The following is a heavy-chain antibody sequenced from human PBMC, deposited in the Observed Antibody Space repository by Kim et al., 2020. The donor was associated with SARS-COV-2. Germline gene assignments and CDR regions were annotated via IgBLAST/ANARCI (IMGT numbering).Heavy chain of an antibody. V-gene: IGHV1-2*06. Sequence: ASVKVSCKASGYTFTGYYMHWVRQAPGQGLEWMGRINPNSGGTNYAQKFQGRVTMTRDTSISTAYMELSRLRSDDTAVYYCARDRRDHIVATINYYYYMDVWGKGTTVTVSS. CDR2: INPNSGGT. CDR1: GYTFTGYY. D-gene: IGHD5-12*01. J-gene: IGHJ6*03. CDR3: ARDRRDHIVATINYYYYMDV.